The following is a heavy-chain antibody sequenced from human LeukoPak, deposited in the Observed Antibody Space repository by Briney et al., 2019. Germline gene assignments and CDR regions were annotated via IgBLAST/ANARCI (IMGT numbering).Heavy chain of an antibody. D-gene: IGHD2-15*01. Sequence: GRSLRLSCAASGFTFSSYGMHWVRQAPGKGLEWVAVISYDGSNKYYADSVKGRFTISRDNSKNTLYLQMNSLRAEDTAVYYCAKLLGYCSGGSCYSRFSWTLKQWGQGTLVTVSS. CDR3: AKLLGYCSGGSCYSRFSWTLKQ. CDR1: GFTFSSYG. V-gene: IGHV3-30*18. CDR2: ISYDGSNK. J-gene: IGHJ4*02.